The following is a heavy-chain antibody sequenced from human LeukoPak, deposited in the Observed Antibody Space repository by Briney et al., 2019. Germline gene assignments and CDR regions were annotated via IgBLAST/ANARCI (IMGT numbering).Heavy chain of an antibody. D-gene: IGHD2-21*02. CDR3: ARTYCGGDCYGYFQH. CDR1: GFTFSVYW. V-gene: IGHV3-74*01. Sequence: GGSLRLSCAASGFTFSVYWIYWVRQAPGKGLVWVSRVSGDGNRSTYADSVNGRFTISRDNAKNTVYLQMNSLRAEDTAVYYCARTYCGGDCYGYFQHWGQGTLVTVSS. CDR2: VSGDGNRS. J-gene: IGHJ1*01.